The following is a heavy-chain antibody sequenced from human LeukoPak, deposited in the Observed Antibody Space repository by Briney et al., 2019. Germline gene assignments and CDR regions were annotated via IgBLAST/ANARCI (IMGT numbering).Heavy chain of an antibody. CDR2: INPNSGGT. J-gene: IGHJ5*02. CDR1: GYTFTGYY. CDR3: ARLRCSSTSCYTGWFDP. Sequence: ASVKVSCKASGYTFTGYYMHWVRQAPGQGLEWMGWINPNSGGTNYAQKFQGRVTMTRDTSISTAYMELSRLRSDDTAVYYCARLRCSSTSCYTGWFDPWGQGTLVTVSS. V-gene: IGHV1-2*02. D-gene: IGHD2-2*02.